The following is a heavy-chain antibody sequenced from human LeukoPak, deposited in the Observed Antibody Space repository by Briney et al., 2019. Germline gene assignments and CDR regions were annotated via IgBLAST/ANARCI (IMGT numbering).Heavy chain of an antibody. CDR3: ARGPNSNWSGLDF. V-gene: IGHV3-7*01. CDR1: GFTFSSYW. Sequence: PGGSLRLSCAASGFTFSSYWMSWVRQAPGKGLEWVANIKQDGSEKYYVDPVKGRFTISRDNAKNSLYLQMNNLRAEDTAVYYCARGPNSNWSGLDFWGQGTLLTVSS. J-gene: IGHJ4*02. CDR2: IKQDGSEK. D-gene: IGHD6-6*01.